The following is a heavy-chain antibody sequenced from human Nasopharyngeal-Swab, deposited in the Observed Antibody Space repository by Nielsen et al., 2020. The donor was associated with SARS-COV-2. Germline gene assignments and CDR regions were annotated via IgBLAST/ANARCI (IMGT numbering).Heavy chain of an antibody. V-gene: IGHV4-59*01. CDR3: AREEVEGSGYYYGMDV. CDR1: GGSISSYY. D-gene: IGHD3-10*01. CDR2: IYYSGST. J-gene: IGHJ6*02. Sequence: SETLSLTCTVSGGSISSYYWSWIRQPPGKGLEWIGYIYYSGSTNYNPSLKSRVTISVDTSKNQFSLKLSSVTAADTAVYYCAREEVEGSGYYYGMDVWGQGTTVTV.